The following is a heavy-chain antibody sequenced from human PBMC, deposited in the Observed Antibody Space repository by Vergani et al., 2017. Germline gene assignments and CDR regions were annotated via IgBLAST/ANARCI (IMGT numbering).Heavy chain of an antibody. CDR2: IYWNDEI. Sequence: QITLKESGPTLVKPTQTLTLTCTVSGFSVSSSGVGVAWIRQPPGKALECLAIIYWNDEIRYSPSLKSRLSITKDTSKNQVVLTLTNMDPVDTATYFCAHRPWSGYTAWDSYFDYWGQGTLVTVSS. CDR3: AHRPWSGYTAWDSYFDY. CDR1: GFSVSSSGVG. V-gene: IGHV2-5*01. D-gene: IGHD3-3*01. J-gene: IGHJ4*02.